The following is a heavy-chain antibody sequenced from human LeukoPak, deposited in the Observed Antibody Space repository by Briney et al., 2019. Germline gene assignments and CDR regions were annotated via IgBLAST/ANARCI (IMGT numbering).Heavy chain of an antibody. CDR1: GGSFSNFV. Sequence: SVKVSCKASGGSFSNFVITWVRQAPGQGLEWMGRIIPILGIANYAQKFQGRVTITADKSTSTAYMELSSLRSEDTAVYYCARGRNADAFDIWGQGTMVTVSS. J-gene: IGHJ3*02. CDR3: ARGRNADAFDI. CDR2: IIPILGIA. V-gene: IGHV1-69*04.